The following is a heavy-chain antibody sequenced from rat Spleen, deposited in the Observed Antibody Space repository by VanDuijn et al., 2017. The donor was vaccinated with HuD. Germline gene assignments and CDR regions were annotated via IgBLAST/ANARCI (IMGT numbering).Heavy chain of an antibody. V-gene: IGHV5-27*01. J-gene: IGHJ4*01. D-gene: IGHD1-1*01. CDR2: ISAGGGSA. CDR3: ARLGGYYSGDYVMDA. CDR1: GFTFSNYY. Sequence: EVQLVESGGGLVQPGRSLKLSCAASGFTFSNYYMAWVRQAPTKGLEWVAYISAGGGSAYYRDSVKGRFTISRDNAKSTLYLQMDSLRSEDTATYYCARLGGYYSGDYVMDAWGQGASVTVSS.